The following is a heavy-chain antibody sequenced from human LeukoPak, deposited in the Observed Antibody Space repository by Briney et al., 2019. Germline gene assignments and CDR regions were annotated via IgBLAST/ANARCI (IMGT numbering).Heavy chain of an antibody. CDR1: GFTFSSYA. Sequence: GGSLRLSCAASGFTFSSYAMHWVRQAPGKGLEWVAVISYDGSNKYYADSVKGRFTISRDNSKNTLYLQMNSLKAEDTAVYYCAKEADDDFWSGYHDYWGQGTLVTVSS. V-gene: IGHV3-30-3*01. J-gene: IGHJ4*02. CDR3: AKEADDDFWSGYHDY. D-gene: IGHD3-3*01. CDR2: ISYDGSNK.